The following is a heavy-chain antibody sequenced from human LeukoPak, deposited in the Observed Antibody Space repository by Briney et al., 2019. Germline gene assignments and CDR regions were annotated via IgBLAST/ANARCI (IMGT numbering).Heavy chain of an antibody. CDR3: ARGGYSYETYYYYYMDV. J-gene: IGHJ6*03. Sequence: ASVKVSCEASGYTFTSYGISWVRQAPGQGLEWMGWISAYNGNTNYAQKLQGRVTMTTDTSTSTAYMELRSLRSDDTAVYYCARGGYSYETYYYYYMDVWGKGTTVTVSS. V-gene: IGHV1-18*01. D-gene: IGHD5-18*01. CDR1: GYTFTSYG. CDR2: ISAYNGNT.